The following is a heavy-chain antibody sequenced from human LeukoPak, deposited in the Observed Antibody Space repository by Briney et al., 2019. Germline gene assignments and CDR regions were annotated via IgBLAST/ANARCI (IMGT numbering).Heavy chain of an antibody. CDR1: GGSISSGGYY. J-gene: IGHJ4*02. CDR3: VRVPRDGYPSYDY. V-gene: IGHV4-30-2*01. Sequence: SETLSLTCTVSGGSISSGGYYWSWIRQPPGKGLEWIGYIYHSGSTYYNPSLKSRVTISVDRSKNQFSLKLSSVTAADTAVYYCVRVPRDGYPSYDYWGQGTLVTVSS. D-gene: IGHD5-24*01. CDR2: IYHSGST.